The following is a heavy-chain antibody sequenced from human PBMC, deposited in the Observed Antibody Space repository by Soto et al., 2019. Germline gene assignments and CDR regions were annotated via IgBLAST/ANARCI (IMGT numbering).Heavy chain of an antibody. D-gene: IGHD4-17*01. Sequence: GGSLRLSCAASGFTFDDYAMHWVRQAPGKGLEWVSGISWNSGSIGYADSGKGRFTISRDNAKNSLYLQMNSLRAEDTALYYCAKDIGLDYGDMYYFDYWGQGTLVTVSS. J-gene: IGHJ4*02. V-gene: IGHV3-9*01. CDR3: AKDIGLDYGDMYYFDY. CDR1: GFTFDDYA. CDR2: ISWNSGSI.